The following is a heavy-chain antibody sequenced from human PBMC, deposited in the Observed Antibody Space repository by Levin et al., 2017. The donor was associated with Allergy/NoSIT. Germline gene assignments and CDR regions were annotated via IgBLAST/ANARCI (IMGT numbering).Heavy chain of an antibody. CDR2: INHSGST. CDR3: ARNTYYYDSSGYAY. D-gene: IGHD3-22*01. J-gene: IGHJ4*02. CDR1: GGSFSGYY. V-gene: IGHV4-34*01. Sequence: PSETLSLTCAVYGGSFSGYYWSWIRQPPGKGLEWIGEINHSGSTNYNPSLKSRVTISVDTSKNQFSLKLSSVTAADTAVYYCARNTYYYDSSGYAYWGQGTLVTVSS.